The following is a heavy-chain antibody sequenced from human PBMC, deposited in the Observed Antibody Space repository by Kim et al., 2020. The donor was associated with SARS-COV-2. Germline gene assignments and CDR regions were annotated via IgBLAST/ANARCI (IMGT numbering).Heavy chain of an antibody. CDR1: GFTFGDYA. D-gene: IGHD3-10*01. J-gene: IGHJ3*02. CDR3: TRQLLWFGESRGDAFDI. CDR2: IRSKAYGGTT. Sequence: GGSLRLSCTASGFTFGDYAMSWFRQAPGKGLEWVGFIRSKAYGGTTEYAASVKGRFTISRDDYKSIAYLQMNSLKTEDTAVYYCTRQLLWFGESRGDAFDIWGQGTMVTVSS. V-gene: IGHV3-49*03.